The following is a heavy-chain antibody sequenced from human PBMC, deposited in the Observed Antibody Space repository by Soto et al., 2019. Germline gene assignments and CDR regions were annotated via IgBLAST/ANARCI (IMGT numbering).Heavy chain of an antibody. V-gene: IGHV1-69*02. CDR2: IIPILGIA. D-gene: IGHD5-12*01. CDR3: ARGLEMAPFAFDI. CDR1: GGTFSSYT. Sequence: QVQLVQSGAEVKKPGSSVNVSCKASGGTFSSYTISWVRQAPGQGLEWMGRIIPILGIANYAQKFQGRVTITADKSTSTAYMELSSLRSEDTAVYYCARGLEMAPFAFDIWGQGTMVTVSS. J-gene: IGHJ3*02.